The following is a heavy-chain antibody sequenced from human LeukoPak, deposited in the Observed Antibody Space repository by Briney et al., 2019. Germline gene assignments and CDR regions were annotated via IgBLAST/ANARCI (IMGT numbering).Heavy chain of an antibody. Sequence: PGGSLRLSCAASGFTFSTFAMIWVRQPPGKGLEWVSGIIPSGHTTYYADSVRGRFTISRDNSRNTLYLQMNSLRAEDTAVYYCARVDSSGYYGYWGQGTLVTVSS. CDR1: GFTFSTFA. V-gene: IGHV3-23*01. CDR2: IIPSGHTT. J-gene: IGHJ4*02. CDR3: ARVDSSGYYGY. D-gene: IGHD3-22*01.